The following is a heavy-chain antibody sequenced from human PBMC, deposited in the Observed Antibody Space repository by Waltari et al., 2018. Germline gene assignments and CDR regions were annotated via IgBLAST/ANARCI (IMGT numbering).Heavy chain of an antibody. CDR3: ARHFRRDDILTPYNWFDP. D-gene: IGHD3-9*01. Sequence: QLQLQESGPGLVKPSETLSLTCTVSGGSISSSSYSLGWIRPPPWKGLEWIGSIYYSGSTYYNPSLKSRVTISVDTSKNQFSLKLSSVTAADTAVYYCARHFRRDDILTPYNWFDPWGQGTLVTVSS. V-gene: IGHV4-39*01. CDR2: IYYSGST. J-gene: IGHJ5*02. CDR1: GGSISSSSYS.